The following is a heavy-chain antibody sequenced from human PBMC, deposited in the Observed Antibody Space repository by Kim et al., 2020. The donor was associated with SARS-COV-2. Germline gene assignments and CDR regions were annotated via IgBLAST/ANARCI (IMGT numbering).Heavy chain of an antibody. J-gene: IGHJ4*02. V-gene: IGHV3-66*01. CDR3: TRDTVY. D-gene: IGHD4-17*01. Sequence: YSGGRTYYADSVKGRFTISRDNSKNTLFLQMSSLRAEDTAVYYCTRDTVYWGQGTLVTVSS. CDR2: YSGGRT.